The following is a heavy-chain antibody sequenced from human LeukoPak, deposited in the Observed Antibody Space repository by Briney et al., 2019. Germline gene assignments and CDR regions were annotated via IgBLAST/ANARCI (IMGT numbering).Heavy chain of an antibody. D-gene: IGHD3-22*01. J-gene: IGHJ3*02. CDR3: AKPFRITMIGDAFDI. V-gene: IGHV3-23*01. Sequence: PGGSLRLSCAASGFTFSSYAMSWVRQAPGKGLEWVSAISGSGGSTYYADPVKGRFTISRDNSKNTLYLQMNSLRAEDTAVYYCAKPFRITMIGDAFDIWGQGTMVTVSS. CDR2: ISGSGGST. CDR1: GFTFSSYA.